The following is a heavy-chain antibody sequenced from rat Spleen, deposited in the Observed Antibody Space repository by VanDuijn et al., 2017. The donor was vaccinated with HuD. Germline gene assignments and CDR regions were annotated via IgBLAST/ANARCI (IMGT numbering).Heavy chain of an antibody. CDR3: ARGDSGVLNWFAY. J-gene: IGHJ3*01. D-gene: IGHD1-11*01. CDR1: GFTFSDYA. Sequence: EVQLVESGGGLVQPGRSLKLSCAVSGFTFSDYAMAWVRQAPTKGLEWVASISTSGGSTYYRDSVKGRFTVSRDNAKSTLYLQMDSLRSEDTATYYCARGDSGVLNWFAYWGQGTLVTVSS. CDR2: ISTSGGST. V-gene: IGHV5S23*01.